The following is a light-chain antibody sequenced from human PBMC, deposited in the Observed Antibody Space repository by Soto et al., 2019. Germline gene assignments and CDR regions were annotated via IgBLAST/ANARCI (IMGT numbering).Light chain of an antibody. V-gene: IGKV1-27*01. J-gene: IGKJ5*01. Sequence: DITINQSPSSLSASIGNRATFTCRASQDISNYLAWYQQTPGKVPKLLIYTASTLQSGVPSRFSGSGSGTDFTLTISSLQPEDVATYYCQKYNSALAFGQGRRLEI. CDR3: QKYNSALA. CDR1: QDISNY. CDR2: TAS.